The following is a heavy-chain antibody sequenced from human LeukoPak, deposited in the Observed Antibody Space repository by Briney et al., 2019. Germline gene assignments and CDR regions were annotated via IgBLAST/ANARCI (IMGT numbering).Heavy chain of an antibody. J-gene: IGHJ4*02. CDR1: GFSFSSYN. CDR2: IGSGGDT. Sequence: GGSLNLPGPGSGFSFSSYNMLGAGQQTGKGLEWVSAIGSGGDTYYAGSVKGRFTISRESAKNSFYLQMNSLSAGDTAVYFCARAVAGTDEIDSWGQGTLVTVSS. V-gene: IGHV3-13*01. CDR3: ARAVAGTDEIDS. D-gene: IGHD6-19*01.